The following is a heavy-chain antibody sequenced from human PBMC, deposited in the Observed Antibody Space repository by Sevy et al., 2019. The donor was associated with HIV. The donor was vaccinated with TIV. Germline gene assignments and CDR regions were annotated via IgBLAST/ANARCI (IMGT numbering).Heavy chain of an antibody. CDR3: AKLAAAGIGADAFDI. J-gene: IGHJ3*02. Sequence: GGPLRLSCAASGFTFSSYGMHWVRQAPGKGLEWVAVISYDGSNKYYADSVKGRFTMSRDNSKNTRYLQMNSLRAEDTAVCYCAKLAAAGIGADAFDIWGQGTMVTVSS. V-gene: IGHV3-30*18. CDR2: ISYDGSNK. D-gene: IGHD6-13*01. CDR1: GFTFSSYG.